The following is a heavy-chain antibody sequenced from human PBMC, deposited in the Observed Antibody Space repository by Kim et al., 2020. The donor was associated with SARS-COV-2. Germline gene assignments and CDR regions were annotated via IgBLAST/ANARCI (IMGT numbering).Heavy chain of an antibody. CDR1: GGSISSYY. Sequence: SETLSLTCTVSGGSISSYYWSWIRQPPGKGLEWIGYIYYSGSTNYNPSLKSRVTISVDTSKNQFSLKLSSVTAADTAVYYCASVGRGLAPFDYWGQGTLVTVSS. V-gene: IGHV4-59*01. CDR3: ASVGRGLAPFDY. CDR2: IYYSGST. J-gene: IGHJ4*02. D-gene: IGHD3-10*01.